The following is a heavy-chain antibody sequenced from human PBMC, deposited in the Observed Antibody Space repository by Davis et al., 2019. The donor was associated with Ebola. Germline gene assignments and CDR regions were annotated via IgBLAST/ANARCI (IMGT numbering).Heavy chain of an antibody. Sequence: AASVKVSCKASGYRFSAYYMHWVRQAPGQGLEWMGWISAYNGNTAYAQILQGRVTMTTDTSTGTAYMELRSLRSDDTAVYFCARTSIVGTTTTASDIWGQGTMVTVSS. D-gene: IGHD1-26*01. CDR2: ISAYNGNT. CDR1: GYRFSAYY. CDR3: ARTSIVGTTTTASDI. J-gene: IGHJ3*02. V-gene: IGHV1-18*04.